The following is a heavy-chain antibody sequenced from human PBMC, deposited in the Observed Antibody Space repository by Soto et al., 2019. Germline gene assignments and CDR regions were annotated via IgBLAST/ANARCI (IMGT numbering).Heavy chain of an antibody. CDR1: GFTFTTHW. CDR3: ARDNKGFDY. CDR2: INSDGSST. V-gene: IGHV3-74*01. J-gene: IGHJ4*02. Sequence: EVQLVESGGGLVQSGGSLRLSCAASGFTFTTHWMHWVHQAPGKGLVWVSRINSDGSSTIYADSVKGRFTISRDNAKNTLYLQMNSLRAEDTAIYYCARDNKGFDYWGQGTLVTVSS.